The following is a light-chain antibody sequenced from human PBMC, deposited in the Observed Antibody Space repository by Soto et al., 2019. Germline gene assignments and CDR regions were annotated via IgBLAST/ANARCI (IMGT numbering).Light chain of an antibody. V-gene: IGKV3-11*01. J-gene: IGKJ4*01. CDR2: GAS. Sequence: EIVLTQSPATLSLSPEERATLSCRASQPISTYLAWYQQKRGQAPRLLIYGASNRATGIPARFRGSGSGTDFTLTISSLEPEDFAVYYCQHRNNWPPGAAFGGGTTVE. CDR1: QPISTY. CDR3: QHRNNWPPGAA.